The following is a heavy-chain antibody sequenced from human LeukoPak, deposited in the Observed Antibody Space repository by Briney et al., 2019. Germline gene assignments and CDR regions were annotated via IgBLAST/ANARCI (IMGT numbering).Heavy chain of an antibody. J-gene: IGHJ4*02. CDR3: ARQDLGAPDY. V-gene: IGHV1-18*01. CDR1: VGTFSSYA. CDR2: ISAYNGNT. Sequence: ASVRVSCKASVGTFSSYAISWVRQAPGQGLEWMGWISAYNGNTNYAQKLQGRVTMTTDTSTSTAYMELRSLRSDDTAVYYCARQDLGAPDYWGQGTLVTVSS. D-gene: IGHD1-26*01.